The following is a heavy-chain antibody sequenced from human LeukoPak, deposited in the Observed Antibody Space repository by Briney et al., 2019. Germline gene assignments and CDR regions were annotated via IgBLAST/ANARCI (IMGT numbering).Heavy chain of an antibody. V-gene: IGHV3-30*18. CDR2: ISYDGSNK. CDR3: AKDLGVQWLVPYYFDY. CDR1: GFTFSSYG. Sequence: PGGSLRLSCAASGFTFSSYGMHWVRQAPGKGLEWVAVISYDGSNKYYADSVKGRFTISRDNSKNTLYLQMNSLRAEDTAVYYCAKDLGVQWLVPYYFDYWGQGTQVTVSS. D-gene: IGHD6-19*01. J-gene: IGHJ4*02.